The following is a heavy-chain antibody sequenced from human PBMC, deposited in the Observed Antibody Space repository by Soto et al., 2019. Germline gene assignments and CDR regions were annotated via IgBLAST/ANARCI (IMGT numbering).Heavy chain of an antibody. V-gene: IGHV4-59*01. CDR3: AKYRRTDAEGYSFDY. Sequence: SETLSLTCTVSGGSISGSDCSWIRQTPWKVLEWIGYIHYSGITNYNPSLKSRVTMSVDSAKNQFSLELNSVSAADTAVYFCAKYRRTDAEGYSFDYWGQRALFTVCS. D-gene: IGHD2-15*01. CDR2: IHYSGIT. J-gene: IGHJ4*02. CDR1: GGSISGSD.